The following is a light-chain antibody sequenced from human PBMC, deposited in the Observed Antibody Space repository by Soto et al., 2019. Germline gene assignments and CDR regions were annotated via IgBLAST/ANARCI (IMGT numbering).Light chain of an antibody. Sequence: EIVLTQSPASLSLSPGERATLSCRASQSVYNYLAWFQQKPGQAPRLLIYEASNRATGFPARFSGSGSGTDFALTISRLEPEDVAVYYCQQRAAWPYTFGQGTRLEIK. CDR3: QQRAAWPYT. J-gene: IGKJ2*01. CDR2: EAS. CDR1: QSVYNY. V-gene: IGKV3-11*01.